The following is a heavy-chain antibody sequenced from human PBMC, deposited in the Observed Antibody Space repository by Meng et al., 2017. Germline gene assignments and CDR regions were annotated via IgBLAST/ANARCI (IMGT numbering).Heavy chain of an antibody. V-gene: IGHV3-30*01. D-gene: IGHD6-19*01. J-gene: IGHJ4*02. CDR1: GFTFSSYA. CDR2: ISYDGSNK. CDR3: ARDGAAGIAVAGTLAY. Sequence: QVELGGSGGGVVQPGRSLGLSCAASGFTFSSYAMHWVRQAPGKGLEWVAVISYDGSNKYYADSVKGRFTISRDNSKNTLYLQMNSLRAEDTAVYYCARDGAAGIAVAGTLAYWGQGTLVTVSS.